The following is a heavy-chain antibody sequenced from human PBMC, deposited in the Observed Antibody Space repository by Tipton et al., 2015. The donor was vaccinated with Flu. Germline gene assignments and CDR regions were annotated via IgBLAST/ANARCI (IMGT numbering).Heavy chain of an antibody. CDR1: GGTFSSHF. J-gene: IGHJ6*02. Sequence: QMQLVQSGAEVKKPGSSVKVSCKASGGTFSSHFITWVRQAPGQGLEWMGGIVPITGMANYAQRFQGRLTITADTSTSTAYMELSSLKSEDTAVYYCARGITVTYGVDVWGQGTTVTVSS. V-gene: IGHV1-69*17. CDR3: ARGITVTYGVDV. D-gene: IGHD4-17*01. CDR2: IVPITGMA.